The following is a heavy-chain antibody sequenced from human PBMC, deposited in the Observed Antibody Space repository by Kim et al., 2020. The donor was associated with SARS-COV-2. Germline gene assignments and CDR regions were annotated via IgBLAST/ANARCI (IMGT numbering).Heavy chain of an antibody. V-gene: IGHV3-48*04. CDR1: GFTLSLYS. Sequence: GGSLRLSCATSGFTLSLYSMNWVRQAPGKGLEWVSHISDFSTTTKYADSVKGRFTISRDNTKNSLYLQMNGLRAEDTAVYYCVRENYWAFDIWGQGEMVTVSS. J-gene: IGHJ3*02. CDR2: ISDFSTTT. D-gene: IGHD1-7*01. CDR3: VRENYWAFDI.